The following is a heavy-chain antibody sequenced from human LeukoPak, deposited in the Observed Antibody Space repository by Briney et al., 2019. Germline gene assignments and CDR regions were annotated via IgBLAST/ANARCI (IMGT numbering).Heavy chain of an antibody. D-gene: IGHD2-2*01. CDR2: ISSSGSTI. CDR3: ARDGKYCSSTSCYRGAFDI. V-gene: IGHV3-48*03. J-gene: IGHJ3*02. CDR1: GFTFSSYE. Sequence: GGSLRLSCAAFGFTFSSYEMNWVRQAPGKGLEWVSYISSSGSTIYYADSVKGRFTISRDNAKNSLYLQMNSLRAEDTAVYYCARDGKYCSSTSCYRGAFDIWGQGTMVTVSS.